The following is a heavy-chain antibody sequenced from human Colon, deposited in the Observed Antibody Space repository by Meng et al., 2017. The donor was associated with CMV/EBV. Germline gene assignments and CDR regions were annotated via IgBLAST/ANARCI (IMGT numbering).Heavy chain of an antibody. CDR2: VYISGNT. J-gene: IGHJ4*02. V-gene: IGHV4-4*07. CDR1: GASITSYY. Sequence: QVQPRDAGPGLVKPSGTLALTCTVSGASITSYYWSWIRQPAGKGLEWIGRVYISGNTNYNPSLKSRVTMSIDTSKNQLSLNIRSVTAADTAVYYCARDSNLSGLAYWGQGTLVTVSS. CDR3: ARDSNLSGLAY. D-gene: IGHD3-10*01.